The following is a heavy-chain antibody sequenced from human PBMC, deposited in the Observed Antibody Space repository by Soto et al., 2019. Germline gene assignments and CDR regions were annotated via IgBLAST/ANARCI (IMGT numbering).Heavy chain of an antibody. J-gene: IGHJ2*01. CDR2: ITSGSSYI. CDR3: ASVRGGWHFDL. Sequence: GGSLRLSCAASGFNFSSYIMNWVRQAPGKGLGWVSSITSGSSYIYYADSVKGRFTISRDNAKNSLYLQMNSLRAEDTAVYYCASVRGGWHFDLWGRGTLVTVSS. D-gene: IGHD3-10*01. CDR1: GFNFSSYI. V-gene: IGHV3-21*01.